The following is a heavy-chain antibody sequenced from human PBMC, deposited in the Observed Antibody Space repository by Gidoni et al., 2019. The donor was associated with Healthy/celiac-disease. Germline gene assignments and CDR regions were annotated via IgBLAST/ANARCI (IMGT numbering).Heavy chain of an antibody. J-gene: IGHJ4*02. CDR2: IDWDDDK. CDR1: GFSLSTSGMC. V-gene: IGHV2-70*01. D-gene: IGHD4-4*01. Sequence: QVTLRESGPALVKHTQTVTLTCTFSGFSLSTSGMCVSWIRQPPGKALEWLALIDWDDDKYYSTSLKTRNTIYKDTPKNQVVLTMTKMDHVYTATYYCAWRAESNLSIDYWGQGTLVTVSS. CDR3: AWRAESNLSIDY.